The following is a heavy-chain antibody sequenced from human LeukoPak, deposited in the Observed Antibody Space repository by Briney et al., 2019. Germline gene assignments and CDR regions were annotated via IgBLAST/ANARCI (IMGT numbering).Heavy chain of an antibody. CDR3: ARDYYGSGSYYFDY. V-gene: IGHV3-7*01. J-gene: IGHJ4*02. D-gene: IGHD3-10*01. Sequence: DPGGSLRLSCAASGFTFSSYWMSWVRQAPGKGLEWVANIKQDGSEKYYVDSVKGRFTISRDNAKNSLYLQMNSLRAEDTAVYYCARDYYGSGSYYFDYWGQGTLVTVSS. CDR2: IKQDGSEK. CDR1: GFTFSSYW.